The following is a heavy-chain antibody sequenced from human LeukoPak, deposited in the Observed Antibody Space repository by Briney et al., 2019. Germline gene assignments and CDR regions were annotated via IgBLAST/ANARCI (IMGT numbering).Heavy chain of an antibody. CDR1: GFTFSSYE. CDR3: ARDSTPSYYYGSGSQNWFDP. CDR2: ISSSGSTI. V-gene: IGHV3-48*03. J-gene: IGHJ5*02. D-gene: IGHD3-10*01. Sequence: GGSLRLSCAASGFTFSSYEMNWVRQAPGKGLEWVSYISSSGSTIYYADSVKGRLTISRDNAKNSLYLQMNSLRAEDTAVYYCARDSTPSYYYGSGSQNWFDPWGQGTLVTVSS.